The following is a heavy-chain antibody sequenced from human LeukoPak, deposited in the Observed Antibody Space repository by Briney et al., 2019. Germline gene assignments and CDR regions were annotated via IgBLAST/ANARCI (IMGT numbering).Heavy chain of an antibody. J-gene: IGHJ4*02. CDR2: INHSGST. CDR3: ARVYYDFWSGYPISGFDY. Sequence: KTSETPSLTCAVYGGSFSGYYWSWICQPPGKGLEWIGEINHSGSTNYNPTLKSRVTISVDTSKNQFSLKLSSVTAADTAVYYCARVYYDFWSGYPISGFDYWGQGTLVTVSS. V-gene: IGHV4-34*01. D-gene: IGHD3-3*01. CDR1: GGSFSGYY.